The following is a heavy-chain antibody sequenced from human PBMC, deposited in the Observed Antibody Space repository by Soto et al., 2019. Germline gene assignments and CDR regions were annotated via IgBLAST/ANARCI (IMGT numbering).Heavy chain of an antibody. CDR1: GYTFTSYD. D-gene: IGHD5-12*01. Sequence: QVQLVQSGAEVKKPGASVKVSCKASGYTFTSYDINWVRQATGQGLEWMGWMNPNSGNTGYAQKFQGRVTMTRNTSISTAYRELSSLRSEDTAVYYCARGKLWWLRGRYYFDYWGQGTLVTVSS. J-gene: IGHJ4*02. CDR2: MNPNSGNT. CDR3: ARGKLWWLRGRYYFDY. V-gene: IGHV1-8*01.